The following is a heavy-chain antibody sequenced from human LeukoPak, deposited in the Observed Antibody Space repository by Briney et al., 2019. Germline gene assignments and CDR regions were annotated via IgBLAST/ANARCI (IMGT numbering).Heavy chain of an antibody. CDR3: ATDVPAVTIFGY. Sequence: GSLRLSCAASGFTFSTYWMHWVRQAPGTGLVWVSLINSDGSSTNYADSVKGRFTISRDNAKNTLYLQMNSLRAEDTAVYYCATDVPAVTIFGYWGQGTLVTVSS. CDR2: INSDGSST. J-gene: IGHJ4*02. D-gene: IGHD2-2*01. CDR1: GFTFSTYW. V-gene: IGHV3-74*01.